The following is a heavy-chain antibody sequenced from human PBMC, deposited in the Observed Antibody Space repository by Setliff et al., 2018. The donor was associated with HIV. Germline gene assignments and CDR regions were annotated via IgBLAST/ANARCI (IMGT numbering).Heavy chain of an antibody. D-gene: IGHD3-22*01. CDR1: GGSINRIDYY. CDR3: ARHVARFDYDTGGYYVSHFDY. Sequence: SETLSLTCTVSGGSINRIDYYWGWIRQSPGKGLEWIGNVYYDGTTYYNPSLKSRVTLSVDTSKNQFSLELSSVSAADTAVYFCARHVARFDYDTGGYYVSHFDYWGQGTQVTVSS. V-gene: IGHV4-39*01. J-gene: IGHJ4*02. CDR2: VYYDGTT.